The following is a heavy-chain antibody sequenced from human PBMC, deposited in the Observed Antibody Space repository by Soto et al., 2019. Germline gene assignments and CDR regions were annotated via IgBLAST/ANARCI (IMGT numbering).Heavy chain of an antibody. CDR3: AKGEVAATLNAFDI. CDR2: IGSAGDT. V-gene: IGHV3-13*01. J-gene: IGHJ3*02. CDR1: GFTLSTYD. D-gene: IGHD2-15*01. Sequence: GESLRLSCAASGFTLSTYDMHWVRQATGKGMEWVATIGSAGDTYYPGSVKGRFTVSRESAKNSLYLQMNSLRAEDTAVYYCAKGEVAATLNAFDIWGQGTMVTVSS.